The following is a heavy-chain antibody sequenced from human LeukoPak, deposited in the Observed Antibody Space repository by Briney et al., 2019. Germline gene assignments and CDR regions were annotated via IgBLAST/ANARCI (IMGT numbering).Heavy chain of an antibody. D-gene: IGHD3-9*01. J-gene: IGHJ4*02. CDR3: ARPINSFDPRPFDY. Sequence: ASETLSLTCAVYGGSFSGYYWSWIRQPPGKGLEWIGEINHSGSTNYNPSLKSRVTISVDTSKNQFSLKLSSVTAADTAVYYCARPINSFDPRPFDYWGQGTLATVSS. V-gene: IGHV4-34*01. CDR2: INHSGST. CDR1: GGSFSGYY.